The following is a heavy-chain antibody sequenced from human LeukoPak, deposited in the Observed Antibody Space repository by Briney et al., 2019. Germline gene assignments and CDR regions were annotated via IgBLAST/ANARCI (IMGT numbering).Heavy chain of an antibody. CDR3: ARIGDHFHWYLDL. V-gene: IGHV3-53*01. Sequence: GGSLRLSCTASGFTVATNYMNWVRQHPGKGLEWVSILYSGADPYYADSVKGRFIVSRDSSKNMMFLHMNALRPEDTAVYYCARIGDHFHWYLDLWGRGTLVTVSS. CDR1: GFTVATNY. D-gene: IGHD3-3*02. CDR2: LYSGADP. J-gene: IGHJ2*01.